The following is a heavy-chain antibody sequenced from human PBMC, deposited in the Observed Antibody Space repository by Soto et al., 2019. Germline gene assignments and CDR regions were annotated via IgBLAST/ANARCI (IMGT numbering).Heavy chain of an antibody. D-gene: IGHD3-22*01. CDR3: ARVPYYYDSSGYRRYYYGMDV. V-gene: IGHV3-23*01. Sequence: EVQLLESGGGLVQPGGSLRLSCAASGFTFSSYAMSWVRQAPGKGLEWVSAISGSGGSTYYADSVKGRFTISRDNSKNTLYLQMNSLRAEDTAVYYCARVPYYYDSSGYRRYYYGMDVWGQGTTVTVSS. J-gene: IGHJ6*02. CDR1: GFTFSSYA. CDR2: ISGSGGST.